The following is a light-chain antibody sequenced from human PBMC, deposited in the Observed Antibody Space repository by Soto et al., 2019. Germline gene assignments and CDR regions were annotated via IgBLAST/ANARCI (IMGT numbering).Light chain of an antibody. CDR1: SSDVGGYNY. Sequence: QSVLTQPASVSGSPGQSITISCTGTSSDVGGYNYVSWYQQHPGKAPKLMIYDVSNRPSGVPNRFSGSKSGNTASLTISGLQAEDEAYYYCSSYTSSSVVFGGGTKLTVL. J-gene: IGLJ2*01. V-gene: IGLV2-14*01. CDR3: SSYTSSSVV. CDR2: DVS.